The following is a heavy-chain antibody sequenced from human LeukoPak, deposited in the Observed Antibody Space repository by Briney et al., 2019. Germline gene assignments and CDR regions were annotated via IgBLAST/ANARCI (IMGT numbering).Heavy chain of an antibody. V-gene: IGHV3-23*01. CDR3: AKSLLAYYDFWSGYYPLGY. D-gene: IGHD3-3*01. J-gene: IGHJ4*02. CDR2: ISGSGGST. Sequence: GGSLRLSCAASGFTFSSYAMSWVRQAPGKGLEWVSAISGSGGSTYYEDSVKGRFTISRDNSKNTLYLQMNSLRAEDTAVYYCAKSLLAYYDFWSGYYPLGYWGQGTLVTVSS. CDR1: GFTFSSYA.